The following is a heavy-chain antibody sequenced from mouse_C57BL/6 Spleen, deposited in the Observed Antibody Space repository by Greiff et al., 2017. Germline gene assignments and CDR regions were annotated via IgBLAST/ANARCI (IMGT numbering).Heavy chain of an antibody. D-gene: IGHD2-4*01. CDR3: ARDDYDLDY. CDR1: GYAFSSSW. Sequence: QVQLQQSGPELVKPGASVKISCKASGYAFSSSWMNWVKQRPGKGLEWIGRIYPGDGDTNYNGKFKGKATLTAAKSSSTAYMQLSSLTSEDSAVYFCARDDYDLDYWGQGTTLTVSS. V-gene: IGHV1-82*01. CDR2: IYPGDGDT. J-gene: IGHJ2*01.